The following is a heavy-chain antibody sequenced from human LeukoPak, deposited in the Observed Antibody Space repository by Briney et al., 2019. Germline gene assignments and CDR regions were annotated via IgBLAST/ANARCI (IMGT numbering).Heavy chain of an antibody. CDR3: ARDGFSTSHAFDL. V-gene: IGHV3-23*01. D-gene: IGHD6-13*01. CDR2: ISDSSTNT. CDR1: GFTFSSYA. J-gene: IGHJ3*01. Sequence: PGGSLRLSCAASGFTFSSYAMAWVRQAPGKGLEWVSTISDSSTNTYYADSVKGRFSISRDTSRNTLYLQMNSLRAEDTAVYYCARDGFSTSHAFDLWGQGEMVTVSS.